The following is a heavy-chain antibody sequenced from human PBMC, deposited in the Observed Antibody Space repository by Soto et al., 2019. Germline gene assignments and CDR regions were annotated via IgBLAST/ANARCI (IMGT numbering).Heavy chain of an antibody. CDR2: ISYDGSNK. V-gene: IGHV3-30*18. CDR1: GFTFSSYA. J-gene: IGHJ4*02. D-gene: IGHD1-26*01. CDR3: EKVGPRYSGSYYLDY. Sequence: GGSLRLSCAASGFTFSSYAMNWVRQAPGKGLEWVAVISYDGSNKYYADSVKGRFTISRDNSKNTLYLQMNSLRAEETAVYYCEKVGPRYSGSYYLDYWGQGTLVNVSS.